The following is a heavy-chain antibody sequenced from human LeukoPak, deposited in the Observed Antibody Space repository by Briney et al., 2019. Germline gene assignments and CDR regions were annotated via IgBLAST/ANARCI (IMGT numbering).Heavy chain of an antibody. Sequence: GGSLRLSCAASGFTFSRNWMSWVRQAPGKGLEWVANIKQDASDKYYVDSVKGRFTISRDNAKNSLYLQMNSLRAEDTAVYYCARERYGRDAFDIWVQATMVTVSS. V-gene: IGHV3-7*03. CDR2: IKQDASDK. J-gene: IGHJ3*02. D-gene: IGHD4-17*01. CDR1: GFTFSRNW. CDR3: ARERYGRDAFDI.